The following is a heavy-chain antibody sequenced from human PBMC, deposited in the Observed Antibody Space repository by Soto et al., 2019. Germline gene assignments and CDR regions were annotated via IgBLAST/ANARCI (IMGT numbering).Heavy chain of an antibody. Sequence: EVQLVESGGGLVQPGGSLRLSCAASGFTVSSSYMSWVRQAPGKGLEWVSVIYSGGNTYYADSVKGRFTISRDNSKNTLYLQMNSLRAEDTAVYYCARDLAVAGFDAFDFWGQGTMVTVSS. V-gene: IGHV3-66*01. CDR1: GFTVSSSY. CDR2: IYSGGNT. D-gene: IGHD6-19*01. J-gene: IGHJ3*01. CDR3: ARDLAVAGFDAFDF.